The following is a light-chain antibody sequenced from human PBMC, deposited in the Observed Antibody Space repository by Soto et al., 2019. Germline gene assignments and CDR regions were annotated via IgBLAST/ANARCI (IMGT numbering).Light chain of an antibody. V-gene: IGKV1-5*03. J-gene: IGKJ1*01. CDR3: QQYKSYSPWT. Sequence: DIQMTQSPSTLSASVGDRVTITCRASQSISSWLAWYQQKPGKAPKLLIYKASSLESGVPSRFSGSGSGTECTLTISRLQPDDFATYYCQQYKSYSPWTFGQGTKVEIK. CDR1: QSISSW. CDR2: KAS.